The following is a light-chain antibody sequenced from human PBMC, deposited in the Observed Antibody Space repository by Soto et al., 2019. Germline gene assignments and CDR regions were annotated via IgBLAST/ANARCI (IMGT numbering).Light chain of an antibody. CDR3: QQYNNWPQT. CDR2: DAS. J-gene: IGKJ1*01. V-gene: IGKV3D-15*01. Sequence: VMTQSPATLAVSPGGRVTLSCRASQSVSSYLAWYQQKPGQAPRLLIYDASNRATGIPARFSGSGSGTEFTLTISSLQSEDFAVYYCQQYNNWPQTFGQGTKV. CDR1: QSVSSY.